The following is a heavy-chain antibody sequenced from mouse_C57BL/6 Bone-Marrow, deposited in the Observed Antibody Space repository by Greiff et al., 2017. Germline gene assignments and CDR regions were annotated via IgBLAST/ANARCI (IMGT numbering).Heavy chain of an antibody. CDR3: ARGRFGNAFAY. Sequence: QVQLQQPGAELVKPGASVKLSCKASGYTFTSYWLHWVKQRPGQGLEWIGMIHPNSGSTNYNEKFKSKATLTVDKSSRTAYMQLSSLTSEDYAVYYCARGRFGNAFAYWGQGTLVTVSA. D-gene: IGHD2-1*01. CDR2: IHPNSGST. CDR1: GYTFTSYW. J-gene: IGHJ3*01. V-gene: IGHV1-64*01.